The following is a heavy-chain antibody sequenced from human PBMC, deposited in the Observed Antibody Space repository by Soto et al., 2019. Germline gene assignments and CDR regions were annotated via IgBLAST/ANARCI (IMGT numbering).Heavy chain of an antibody. CDR1: GFTFRSYG. CDR3: AKGIDAYYDFWSGGMDV. Sequence: GGSLRLSCAASGFTFRSYGMHWVRQAPGKGLEWVAVISYDGSNKYYADSVKGRFTISRDNSKNTLYLQMNSLRAEDTAVYYCAKGIDAYYDFWSGGMDVWGQGTTVTV. J-gene: IGHJ6*02. V-gene: IGHV3-30*18. D-gene: IGHD3-3*01. CDR2: ISYDGSNK.